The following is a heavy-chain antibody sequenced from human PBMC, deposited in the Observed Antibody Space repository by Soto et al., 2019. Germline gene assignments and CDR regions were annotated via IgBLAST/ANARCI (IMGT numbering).Heavy chain of an antibody. CDR3: ARMVGNRSGHFDY. V-gene: IGHV4-34*01. D-gene: IGHD2-15*01. CDR1: GGSFCRYY. CDR2: INHSGST. Sequence: PSETLSFNCAVYGGSFCRYYWSWIRQPPGKGLEWIGEINHSGSTNYKPSLKSRVTISVDTSKDQFSLKLSSVTAADTAVYYCARMVGNRSGHFDYWGQGTLVTVS. J-gene: IGHJ4*02.